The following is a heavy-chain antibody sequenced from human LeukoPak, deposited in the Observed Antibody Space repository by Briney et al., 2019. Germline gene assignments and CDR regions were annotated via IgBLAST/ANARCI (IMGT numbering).Heavy chain of an antibody. D-gene: IGHD3-16*01. V-gene: IGHV4-4*07. CDR1: GGSISSYY. J-gene: IGHJ4*02. CDR2: IYTTGST. Sequence: PSETLSLTCTVSGGSISSYYWSWIRQPAGKGLEWIGRIYTTGSTNYNPSLKSRVTMSVDTSKNQFSLRLSSVTAADTAVYYCARDLIHSAAGDFDFWGQGTLVTVSS. CDR3: ARDLIHSAAGDFDF.